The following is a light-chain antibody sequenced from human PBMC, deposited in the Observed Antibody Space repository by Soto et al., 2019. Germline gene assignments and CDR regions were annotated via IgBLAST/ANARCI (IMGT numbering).Light chain of an antibody. CDR2: AAS. Sequence: TQMTQSPSTLSESVGDSATLTCRASQSVSMWLAWYQQKPGKTPRLMIYAASNLESGFPSRFSGSGSGTQLTLTINGLQPEDAANYYCQQYNTYLTWTFGQGTKVDIK. CDR1: QSVSMW. V-gene: IGKV1-5*01. J-gene: IGKJ1*01. CDR3: QQYNTYLTWT.